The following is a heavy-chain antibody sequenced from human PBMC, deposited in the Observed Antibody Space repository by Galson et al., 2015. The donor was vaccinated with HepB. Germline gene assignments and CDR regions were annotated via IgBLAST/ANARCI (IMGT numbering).Heavy chain of an antibody. CDR3: ARVAPEDSWEFPSRRVDS. J-gene: IGHJ4*02. D-gene: IGHD1-26*01. CDR2: ISYSGTT. CDR1: VGSISRYS. Sequence: ETLSLTCTVSVGSISRYSWSWIRHPPGKGLECIGCISYSGTTNYNPSLRGRVTISVDTAKRQFSLSLTSVTPADTAVYYCARVAPEDSWEFPSRRVDSWGQGTLVTVSS. V-gene: IGHV4-59*01.